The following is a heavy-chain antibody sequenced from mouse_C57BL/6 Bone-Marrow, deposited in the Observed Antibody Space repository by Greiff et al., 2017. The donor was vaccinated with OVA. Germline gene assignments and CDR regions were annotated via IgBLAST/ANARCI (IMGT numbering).Heavy chain of an antibody. Sequence: GGSMKLSCAASGFTFSDAWMDWVRQSPEKGLEWVAEIRNKANNHATYYAESVKGRFTISRDDSKSSVYLQMNSLRAEDTGIYYCTRETAQAYFDYWGQGTTLTVSS. J-gene: IGHJ2*01. CDR2: IRNKANNHAT. D-gene: IGHD3-2*02. V-gene: IGHV6-6*01. CDR1: GFTFSDAW. CDR3: TRETAQAYFDY.